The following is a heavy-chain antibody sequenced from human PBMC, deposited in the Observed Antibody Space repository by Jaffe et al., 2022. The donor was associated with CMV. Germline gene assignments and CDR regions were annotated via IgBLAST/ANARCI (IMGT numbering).Heavy chain of an antibody. CDR2: IYYSGST. CDR3: ARLDPGIAAAGGVQH. V-gene: IGHV4-39*01. Sequence: QLQLQESGPGLVKPSETLSLTCTVSGGSISSSSYYWGWIRQPPGKGLEWIGSIYYSGSTYYNPSLKSRVTISVDTSKNQFSLKLSSVTAADTAVYYCARLDPGIAAAGGVQHWGQGTLVTVSS. J-gene: IGHJ1*01. CDR1: GGSISSSSYY. D-gene: IGHD6-13*01.